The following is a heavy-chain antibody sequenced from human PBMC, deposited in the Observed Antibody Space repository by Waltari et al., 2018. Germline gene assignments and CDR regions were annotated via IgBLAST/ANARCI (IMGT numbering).Heavy chain of an antibody. J-gene: IGHJ4*02. Sequence: QVQLQESGPGLVKPSETLSLPCAVSGYSISSGYYWGWIRPPPGKGLEWIGSIYHSGSTYYNPSLKSRVTISVDTSKNQFSLKLSSVTAADTAVYYCARHHIYCSSTSCYTRRPVYFDYWGQGTLVTVSS. D-gene: IGHD2-2*02. CDR1: GYSISSGYY. CDR2: IYHSGST. V-gene: IGHV4-38-2*01. CDR3: ARHHIYCSSTSCYTRRPVYFDY.